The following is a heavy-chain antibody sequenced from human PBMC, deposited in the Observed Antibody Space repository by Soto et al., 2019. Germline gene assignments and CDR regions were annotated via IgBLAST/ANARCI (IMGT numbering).Heavy chain of an antibody. CDR3: ARDGGYTVTPTYYYHGMDV. J-gene: IGHJ6*02. D-gene: IGHD4-4*01. Sequence: QVQLVESGGGVVQPGKSLRLSCEASGFTFSSYGMHWVRQAPGKGLEWVAVIWYDGSNTFHADSVRGRFTISRDTSKNTLYLQMNNLRADDTAVYYCARDGGYTVTPTYYYHGMDVWGRGTTVTVSS. CDR2: IWYDGSNT. V-gene: IGHV3-33*01. CDR1: GFTFSSYG.